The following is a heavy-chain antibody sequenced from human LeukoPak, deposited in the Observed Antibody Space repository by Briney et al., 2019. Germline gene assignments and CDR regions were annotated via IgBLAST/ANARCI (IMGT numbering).Heavy chain of an antibody. J-gene: IGHJ3*02. CDR3: ARDPDQLLLDEDAFDI. D-gene: IGHD2-2*01. CDR2: ISSSSSYI. CDR1: GFTFSSYS. V-gene: IGHV3-21*01. Sequence: GGSLRLSCAASGFTFSSYSMNWVRQAPGKGLEWVSSISSSSSYIYYADSVKGRFTISRDNAKNSLYLQMNSLRAEDTAVYYCARDPDQLLLDEDAFDIWGQGTMVTVSS.